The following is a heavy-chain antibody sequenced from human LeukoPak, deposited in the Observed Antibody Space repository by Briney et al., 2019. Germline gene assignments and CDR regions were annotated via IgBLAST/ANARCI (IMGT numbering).Heavy chain of an antibody. CDR2: IGIDSGNT. D-gene: IGHD5-24*01. Sequence: GGSLRLSCAASGFTFSSYAMSWVRQAPGKGLEWISYIGIDSGNTNYADSVKGRFTISGDKAKNSLYLQMNSLRVEDTAVYYCARDYKYAFDNWGQGTLVTVSS. V-gene: IGHV3-48*01. CDR1: GFTFSSYA. J-gene: IGHJ4*02. CDR3: ARDYKYAFDN.